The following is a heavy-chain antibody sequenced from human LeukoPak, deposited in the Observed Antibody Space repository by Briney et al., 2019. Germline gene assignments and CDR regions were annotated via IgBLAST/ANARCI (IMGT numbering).Heavy chain of an antibody. V-gene: IGHV4-59*01. CDR2: IYYSGIT. J-gene: IGHJ5*02. Sequence: SETLSLTCTVSGGSISSYYWSWIRQAPGKGLEWIGYIYYSGITNYNPSLKSRVTISVDTSKNQFSLRLTSVTAADTAVYYCARLGYNYARGWFDPWGQGTLVTVSS. D-gene: IGHD5-18*01. CDR3: ARLGYNYARGWFDP. CDR1: GGSISSYY.